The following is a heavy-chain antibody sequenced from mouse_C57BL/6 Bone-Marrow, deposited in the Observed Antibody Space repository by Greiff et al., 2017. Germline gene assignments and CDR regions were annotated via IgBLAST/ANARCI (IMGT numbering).Heavy chain of an antibody. CDR1: GYSITSGYY. CDR2: ISYDGSN. V-gene: IGHV3-6*01. CDR3: ARGVVGWYFDV. Sequence: EVKLMESGPGLVKPSQSLSLTCSVTGYSITSGYYWNWIRQFPGNKLEWMGYISYDGSNNYNPSLKNRISITRDTSKNQFFLKLNSVTTEDTATXDCARGVVGWYFDVWGTGTTVTVSS. J-gene: IGHJ1*03. D-gene: IGHD1-1*01.